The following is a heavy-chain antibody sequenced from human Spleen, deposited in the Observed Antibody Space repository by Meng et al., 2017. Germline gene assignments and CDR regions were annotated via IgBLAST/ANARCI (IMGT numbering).Heavy chain of an antibody. CDR1: GGTFSASD. D-gene: IGHD3-10*01. V-gene: IGHV3-73*01. J-gene: IGHJ6*02. Sequence: GGSLRLSCAVSGGTFSASDIHWVRQASGKGLEWVGRIRSKANSYATAYAASVKGRFTISRDDSKNTAYLQMNSLKTEDTAVYYCTRQQSGLVGGDYYYGMDVWGQGTTVTVSS. CDR3: TRQQSGLVGGDYYYGMDV. CDR2: IRSKANSYAT.